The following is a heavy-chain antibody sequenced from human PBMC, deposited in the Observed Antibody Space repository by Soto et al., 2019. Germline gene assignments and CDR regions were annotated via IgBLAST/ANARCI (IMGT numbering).Heavy chain of an antibody. CDR1: GFTFSSYG. D-gene: IGHD3-16*01. Sequence: GGSLTLSCAASGFTFSSYGMHWVRQAPGKGMEWVAVISYDGSNKYYADSVKGRFTISRDNSKNTLYLQMNSLRAEDTAVYYCAKDLWDYVLGQYGIDVWGQGTTVTVSS. V-gene: IGHV3-30*18. J-gene: IGHJ6*02. CDR3: AKDLWDYVLGQYGIDV. CDR2: ISYDGSNK.